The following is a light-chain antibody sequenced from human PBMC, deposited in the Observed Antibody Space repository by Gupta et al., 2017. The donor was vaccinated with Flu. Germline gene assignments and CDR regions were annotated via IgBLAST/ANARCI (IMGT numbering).Light chain of an antibody. V-gene: IGKV3-15*01. J-gene: IGKJ2*01. CDR3: QQYNLWYT. CDR2: TAS. CDR1: RSISSN. Sequence: PGEGATLSCRASRSISSNVAWYQQRPGQAPRLLIHTASTRATGIPARFSGSGSGTDFTLTISSVQSEDFAVYYCQQYNLWYTFGQGTKLEIK.